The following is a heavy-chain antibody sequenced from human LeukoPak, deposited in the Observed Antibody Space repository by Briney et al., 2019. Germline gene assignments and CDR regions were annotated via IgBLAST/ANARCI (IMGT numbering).Heavy chain of an antibody. J-gene: IGHJ4*02. CDR1: GFTFGSHA. V-gene: IGHV3-23*01. D-gene: IGHD5-18*01. CDR2: IFGSGGSP. CDR3: GKPTVGYSSGQKPAWPVDY. Sequence: GGSLRLSCEASGFTFGSHAMYWVRQAPGKGLEWVAGIFGSGGSPHYADPVKGRFTISRDNSRNTVYLQINSLRAEDTAVYYCGKPTVGYSSGQKPAWPVDYWGQGTLVTVSS.